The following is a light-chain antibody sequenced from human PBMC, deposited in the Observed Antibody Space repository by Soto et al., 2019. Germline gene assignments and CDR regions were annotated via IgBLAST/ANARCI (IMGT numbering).Light chain of an antibody. CDR3: QQDGSSPPSPST. J-gene: IGKJ1*01. CDR1: QSVTSRY. CDR2: GAS. Sequence: ELVLTQSPGTLSLSPGERATLSCRASQSVTSRYLAWYQHKPGQSPRLLIXGASSRATGIPDRFSGSGSGRDFTLTISRLEPEDFAVYFCQQDGSSPPSPSTFGQGTKVDIK. V-gene: IGKV3-20*01.